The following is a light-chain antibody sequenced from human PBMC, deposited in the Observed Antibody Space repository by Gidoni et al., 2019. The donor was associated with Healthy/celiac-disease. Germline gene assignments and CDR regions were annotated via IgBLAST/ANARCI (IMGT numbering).Light chain of an antibody. J-gene: IGKJ1*01. CDR3: QQYNSYSRT. CDR1: QSIGSW. V-gene: IGKV1-5*03. CDR2: KAS. Sequence: DIQMTQSPSTLSASVGDRVTITCRASQSIGSWLAWYQQKPGKAPKLLIYKASSLESGVPSRFSCSGSGTEFTLTISSLQPDDFATYYCQQYNSYSRTFGQGTKVEIK.